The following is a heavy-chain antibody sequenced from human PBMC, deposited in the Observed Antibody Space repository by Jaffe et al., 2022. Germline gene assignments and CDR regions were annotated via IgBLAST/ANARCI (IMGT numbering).Heavy chain of an antibody. V-gene: IGHV4-61*02. CDR3: ARTTVTLLGDVFDI. CDR2: IYISGST. Sequence: QVQLQESGPGLVKASQTLSLTCTVSGGSISSGTGYWSWIRQPAGKGLEWIGRIYISGSTNYNPSLKSRVTISLDTARNQLSLKLRSVTAADTAVYYCARTTVTLLGDVFDIWGQGTVITVSS. CDR1: GGSISSGTGY. D-gene: IGHD4-17*01. J-gene: IGHJ3*02.